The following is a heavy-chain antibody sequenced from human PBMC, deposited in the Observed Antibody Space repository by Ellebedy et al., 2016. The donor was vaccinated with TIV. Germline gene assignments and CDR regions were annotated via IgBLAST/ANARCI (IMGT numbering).Heavy chain of an antibody. CDR2: IYSSGRT. CDR1: GGSVSSATYY. J-gene: IGHJ4*02. Sequence: MPSETLSLTCTVSGGSVSSATYYWTWFRQPPGKGREWIGYIYSSGRTAYKHSLKSRMAISVDTSRNQFSLKLSSVTAAATAVYYCSAAYGRVTPAHWGQGTLVTVSS. V-gene: IGHV4-61*01. CDR3: SAAYGRVTPAH. D-gene: IGHD4-17*01.